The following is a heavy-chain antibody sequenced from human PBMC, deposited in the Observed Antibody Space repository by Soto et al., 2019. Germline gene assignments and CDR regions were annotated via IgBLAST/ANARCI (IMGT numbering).Heavy chain of an antibody. V-gene: IGHV4-39*01. CDR1: GGSLSSGSYY. D-gene: IGHD3-10*01. CDR3: ARFGSGSYFWFDP. CDR2: IYYSGST. J-gene: IGHJ5*02. Sequence: PSEPLSLTCTISGGSLSSGSYYWGRIRQSPGKGLEWIGNIYYSGSTYYNPSLKSRVTISVGTSKNQFSLKLSSVTAADTAVYYCARFGSGSYFWFDPWGQGTQVTVSS.